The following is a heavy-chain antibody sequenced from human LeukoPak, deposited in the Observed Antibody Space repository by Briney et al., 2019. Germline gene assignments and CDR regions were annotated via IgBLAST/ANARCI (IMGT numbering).Heavy chain of an antibody. CDR2: IYPGDSDT. CDR1: GYSFTSYW. J-gene: IGHJ5*02. D-gene: IGHD2-15*01. Sequence: GESLKISCKGSGYSFTSYWIGWVHQMPGKGLEWMGIIYPGDSDTRYSPSFQGQVTISADKSISTAYLQWSSLKASDTAMYYCARPSRLKYCSGGSCYSRPGWFDPWGQGTLVTVSS. CDR3: ARPSRLKYCSGGSCYSRPGWFDP. V-gene: IGHV5-51*07.